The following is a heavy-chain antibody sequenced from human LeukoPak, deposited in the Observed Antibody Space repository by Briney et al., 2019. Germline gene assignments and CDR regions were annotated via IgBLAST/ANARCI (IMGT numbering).Heavy chain of an antibody. CDR2: ISYDGRNK. CDR1: GFTFSSYG. V-gene: IGHV3-30*18. Sequence: PGGSLRLSCAASGFTFSSYGMHWVRQAPGQGLEWVAVISYDGRNKYYADSVKGRFTISRDNSKNTLYLQMNSLRAEDTAVYYCAKDRYSSGWYVDYWGQGTLVTVSS. J-gene: IGHJ4*02. D-gene: IGHD6-19*01. CDR3: AKDRYSSGWYVDY.